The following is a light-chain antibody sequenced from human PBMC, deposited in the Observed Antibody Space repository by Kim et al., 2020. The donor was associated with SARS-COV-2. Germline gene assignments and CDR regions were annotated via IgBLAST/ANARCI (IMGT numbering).Light chain of an antibody. Sequence: SASVGDRVTIPCRASQSISKFLNWYQQKPGKAPKLLLYAASTLQSGVPSRFSGSGSGTDFTLTISSLQPADFATYYCQQSYSAPYTFGGGTKVEI. CDR3: QQSYSAPYT. V-gene: IGKV1-39*01. CDR1: QSISKF. J-gene: IGKJ4*01. CDR2: AAS.